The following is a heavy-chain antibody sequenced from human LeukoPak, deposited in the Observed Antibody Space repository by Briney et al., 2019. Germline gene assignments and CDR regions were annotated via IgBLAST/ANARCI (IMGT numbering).Heavy chain of an antibody. V-gene: IGHV3-74*01. CDR1: GFTFGSYW. CDR3: ASLGYCSGGSCDY. Sequence: PGGSLRLSCAASGFTFGSYWMHWVRQAPGKGLVWVSRINSDGSSTSYADSVKGRFTISRDNAKNTLYLQMNSLRAEDTAVYYCASLGYCSGGSCDYWGQGTLVTVSS. CDR2: INSDGSST. D-gene: IGHD2-15*01. J-gene: IGHJ4*02.